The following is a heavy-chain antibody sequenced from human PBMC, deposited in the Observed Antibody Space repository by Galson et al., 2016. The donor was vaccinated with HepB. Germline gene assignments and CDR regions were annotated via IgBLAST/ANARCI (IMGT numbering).Heavy chain of an antibody. Sequence: QSGAEVKKPGESLRISCKVSGYNFTNYWISWVRQMPGKGLEWLGRIDPSDSYTNYGPSFRGHITFSAEQSISTAYLHRSSLKASDTAIYYCARSTVTGDDYWGQGTLVTVSS. D-gene: IGHD7-27*01. CDR3: ARSTVTGDDY. CDR1: GYNFTNYW. CDR2: IDPSDSYT. V-gene: IGHV5-10-1*01. J-gene: IGHJ4*02.